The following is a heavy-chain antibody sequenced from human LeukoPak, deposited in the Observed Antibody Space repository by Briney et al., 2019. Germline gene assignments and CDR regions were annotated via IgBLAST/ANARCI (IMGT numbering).Heavy chain of an antibody. CDR3: ARNTSGFKLGDAFEI. J-gene: IGHJ3*02. Sequence: GGSLRLSCAASGFTFSSYAMTWVRQAPGKGLEWISAISGSAYSTSYADSVKGRFTISRDNSKNTMYLKMNSLRAEDTAIYYCARNTSGFKLGDAFEISGEGTMVTVSS. CDR1: GFTFSSYA. CDR2: ISGSAYST. V-gene: IGHV3-23*01. D-gene: IGHD3-22*01.